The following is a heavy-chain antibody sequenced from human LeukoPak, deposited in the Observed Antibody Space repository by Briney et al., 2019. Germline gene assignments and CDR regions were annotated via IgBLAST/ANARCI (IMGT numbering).Heavy chain of an antibody. Sequence: GGCLRLSCAASGFTFRTYWMHWVRQVPGKGLVWISRINTDGSSTSHADSVKGRFTISRDNAQNTLYLQMNSLRPEDTAVYYCTRYLLASYGMDVWGQGPRSPSP. J-gene: IGHJ6*02. CDR3: TRYLLASYGMDV. CDR1: GFTFRTYW. V-gene: IGHV3-74*01. CDR2: INTDGSST. D-gene: IGHD2-15*01.